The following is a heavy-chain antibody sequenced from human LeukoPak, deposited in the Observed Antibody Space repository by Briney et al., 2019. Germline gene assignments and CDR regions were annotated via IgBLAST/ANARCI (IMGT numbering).Heavy chain of an antibody. CDR1: GFTFSSYG. CDR3: AKGLRSSGWYGTDY. V-gene: IGHV3-33*06. J-gene: IGHJ4*02. Sequence: PGGSLRLSCAASGFTFSSYGMHWVRQAPGKGLEWVAVIWYDGSNKYYADSVKGRFTISRDNSKNTLYLQMNSLRAEGTAVYYCAKGLRSSGWYGTDYWGQGTLVTVSS. CDR2: IWYDGSNK. D-gene: IGHD6-19*01.